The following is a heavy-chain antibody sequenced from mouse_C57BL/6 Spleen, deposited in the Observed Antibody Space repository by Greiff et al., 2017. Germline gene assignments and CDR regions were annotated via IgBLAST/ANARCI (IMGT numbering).Heavy chain of an antibody. CDR1: GYTFTSYW. Sequence: VQLQQSGAELAKPGASVKLSCKASGYTFTSYWMHWVKQRPGQGLEWIGYINPSSGYTKYNQKFKDQATLTADKSSSTAYMQLSSLTYEDSAVYYCARNSSSFAYWGQGTLVTVSA. V-gene: IGHV1-7*01. CDR2: INPSSGYT. D-gene: IGHD1-1*01. J-gene: IGHJ3*01. CDR3: ARNSSSFAY.